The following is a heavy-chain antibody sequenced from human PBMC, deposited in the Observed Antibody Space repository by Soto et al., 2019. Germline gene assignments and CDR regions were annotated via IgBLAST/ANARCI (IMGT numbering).Heavy chain of an antibody. Sequence: ASVKVSCKASGYTFTSYYMHWVRQAPGQGLAWMGIINPSGGSTSYAQKFQGRVTMTRDTSTSTVYMELSSLRSEDTAVYYCARDRPPYSSSPHTRQNWFDPWGQGTLVTVSS. CDR2: INPSGGST. CDR3: ARDRPPYSSSPHTRQNWFDP. D-gene: IGHD6-6*01. V-gene: IGHV1-46*01. J-gene: IGHJ5*02. CDR1: GYTFTSYY.